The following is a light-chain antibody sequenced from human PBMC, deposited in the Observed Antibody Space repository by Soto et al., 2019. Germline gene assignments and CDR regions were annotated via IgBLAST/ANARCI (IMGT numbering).Light chain of an antibody. V-gene: IGKV2-28*01. Sequence: DRVLTRSPRLLPVTTRAPASISCRSIQILLHSNGYNSLDWYLLKPGQSLQLLIYLGSTRASGVPDRFSGSGSGTDFTLKIARVEADDGGVYYCMQALQTPWTFGQGTNVDIK. CDR3: MQALQTPWT. CDR1: QILLHSNGYNS. J-gene: IGKJ1*01. CDR2: LGS.